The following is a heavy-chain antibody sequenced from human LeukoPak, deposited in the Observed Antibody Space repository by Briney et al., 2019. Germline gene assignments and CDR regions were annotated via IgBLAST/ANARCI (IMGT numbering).Heavy chain of an antibody. V-gene: IGHV5-51*01. CDR1: GYRFTTYW. J-gene: IGHJ3*02. CDR3: ARPDHSDDSGDNDAFDI. Sequence: GESLKISCKGSGYRFTTYWIAWVRQMPGKGLEWMGIIYPGDSDTRYSPSFQGQVTISVDKSINTAYLQWRSLKASDTAMYYCARPDHSDDSGDNDAFDIWGQGTMVIVSS. CDR2: IYPGDSDT. D-gene: IGHD3-22*01.